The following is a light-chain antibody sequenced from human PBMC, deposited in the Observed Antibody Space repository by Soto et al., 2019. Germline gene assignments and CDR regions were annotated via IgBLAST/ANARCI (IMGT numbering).Light chain of an antibody. CDR2: GAS. CDR3: QQRSDWIT. V-gene: IGKV3-11*01. Sequence: EIVMTQSPATLSVSPGERATLSCRVSQSVSSNLAWYQQKPAQAPRLLIYGASTRATGIPARFSGSGSGTDFTLTISSLEPEDFAVYYCQQRSDWITFGQGTRLEIK. CDR1: QSVSSN. J-gene: IGKJ5*01.